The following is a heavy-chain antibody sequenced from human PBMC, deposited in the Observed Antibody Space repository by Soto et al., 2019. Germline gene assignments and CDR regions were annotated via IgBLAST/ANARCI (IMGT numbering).Heavy chain of an antibody. J-gene: IGHJ5*02. CDR2: ISAYNGNT. CDR3: ARALDYYGSGSYGDFDP. V-gene: IGHV1-18*01. CDR1: GYTFTSYG. Sequence: ASVKVSCKASGYTFTSYGISWVRQAPGQGLEWMGWISAYNGNTNYAQKLQGRVTMTTGTSTSTAYMELRSLRSDDTAVYYCARALDYYGSGSYGDFDPWGQGTLVTVSS. D-gene: IGHD3-10*01.